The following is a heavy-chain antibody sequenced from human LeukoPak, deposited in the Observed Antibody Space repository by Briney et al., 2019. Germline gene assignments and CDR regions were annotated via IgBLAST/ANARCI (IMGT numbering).Heavy chain of an antibody. CDR2: IYYSGST. D-gene: IGHD3-9*01. V-gene: IGHV4-59*01. CDR3: ARGLRYFDWSTDY. J-gene: IGHJ4*02. CDR1: GGSISSYY. Sequence: PSETLSLTCTVSGGSISSYYWSWIRQPPGKGLEWIGYIYYSGSTNYNPSLKSRVTISVDTSKNQFSLKLSSVTAADTAVYYCARGLRYFDWSTDYWGQGTLVTVSS.